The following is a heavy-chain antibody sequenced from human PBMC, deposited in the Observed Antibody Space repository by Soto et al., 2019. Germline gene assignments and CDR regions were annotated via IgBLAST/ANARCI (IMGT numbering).Heavy chain of an antibody. V-gene: IGHV2-70*17. CDR3: ARTSIAEAGKYFAY. D-gene: IGHD6-19*01. CDR1: GFSLTTHGMC. CDR2: IDWDDEK. J-gene: IGHJ4*02. Sequence: GSLPTLENPRHTLRMTGTFSGFSLTTHGMCVSWIRQPPGKALEWLARIDWDDEKFYSTSLKTRLTISKDISKNHVVLTLTDVDPVDTATYFCARTSIAEAGKYFAYWGQGTLVTVSS.